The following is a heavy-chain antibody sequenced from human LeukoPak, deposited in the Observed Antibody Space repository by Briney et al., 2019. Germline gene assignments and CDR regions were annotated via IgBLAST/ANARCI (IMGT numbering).Heavy chain of an antibody. Sequence: GGPLRLSCAASGFTFSSYSMNWVRQAPGKGLEWVSSISSSSDYIYYADSLKGRFTISRDNAKNSLYLQMNSLRAEDTAVYYCANYGGDYWGQGTLVTVSS. D-gene: IGHD4-23*01. V-gene: IGHV3-21*04. J-gene: IGHJ4*02. CDR1: GFTFSSYS. CDR3: ANYGGDY. CDR2: ISSSSDYI.